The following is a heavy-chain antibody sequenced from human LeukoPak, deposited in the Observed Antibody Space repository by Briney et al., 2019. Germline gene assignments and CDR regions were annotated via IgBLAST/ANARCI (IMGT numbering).Heavy chain of an antibody. CDR2: INHSGGST. J-gene: IGHJ6*02. V-gene: IGHV1-46*01. CDR3: ARVGDVLRFLEWLPPYYYGMDV. CDR1: GYTFTNYY. Sequence: ASVTVSCMASGYTFTNYYMHWVRQAPGQGLEWMGIINHSGGSTSYAQKFQGRVPMTRDTSTSTVYMELSSLRSEDTAVYYCARVGDVLRFLEWLPPYYYGMDVWGQGTTVTVSS. D-gene: IGHD3-3*01.